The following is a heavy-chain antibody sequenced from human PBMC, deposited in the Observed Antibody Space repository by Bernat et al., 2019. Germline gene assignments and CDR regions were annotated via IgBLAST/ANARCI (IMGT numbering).Heavy chain of an antibody. CDR3: AREKEMGYYGSGSSD. CDR2: IIPILGIA. Sequence: QVQLVQSGAEVKKPGSSVKVSCKASGGTFSSYTISWVRQAPGQGLEWMGRIIPILGIANYAQKFQGRVTITADKSTSTAYMELSSLRSEDTAVYYGAREKEMGYYGSGSSDWGQGTLVTVSS. J-gene: IGHJ4*02. CDR1: GGTFSSYT. V-gene: IGHV1-69*08. D-gene: IGHD3-10*01.